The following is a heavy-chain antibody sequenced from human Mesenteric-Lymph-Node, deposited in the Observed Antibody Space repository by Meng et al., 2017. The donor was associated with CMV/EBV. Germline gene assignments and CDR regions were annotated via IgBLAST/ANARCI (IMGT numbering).Heavy chain of an antibody. D-gene: IGHD3-10*01. CDR3: ARGREITMVRGIIYSFDY. V-gene: IGHV4-34*01. CDR1: GSFSGYC. CDR2: INHSGGT. Sequence: GSFSGYCWSCIRQPPGKGLEWIGEINHSGGTNYNPSLKSRVTISVDTSKNQFSLKLSSVTAADTAVYYCARGREITMVRGIIYSFDYWGQGTLVTVSS. J-gene: IGHJ4*02.